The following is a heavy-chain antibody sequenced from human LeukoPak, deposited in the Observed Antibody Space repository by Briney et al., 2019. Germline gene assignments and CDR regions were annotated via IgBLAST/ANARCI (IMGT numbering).Heavy chain of an antibody. CDR2: LYSDGNT. CDR1: GFTVITND. D-gene: IGHD1-14*01. J-gene: IGHJ4*02. V-gene: IGHV3-53*01. CDR3: ARGVEPLAANTLAY. Sequence: RGSLRLSCAASGFTVITNDMTWVPQAPGKGLEWDSVLYSDGNTKYADSVQARFTISRDNYKNTLYLDMNSLSPDDTPVYYCARGVEPLAANTLAYWGQGTLVTVSS.